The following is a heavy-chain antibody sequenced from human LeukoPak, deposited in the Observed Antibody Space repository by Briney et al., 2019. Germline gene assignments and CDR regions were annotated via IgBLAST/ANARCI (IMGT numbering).Heavy chain of an antibody. CDR2: IYSNGDT. Sequence: SETLSLTCTVSGGPITSSAYYWVWVRQSPGRGLEWLGSIYSNGDTYYNPSFESRVTIAIETSKNQFSLKMTSVTAADTAAYYCTSRGFRLPLDAFDVWGQGTRVAVPS. CDR3: TSRGFRLPLDAFDV. J-gene: IGHJ3*01. CDR1: GGPITSSAYY. V-gene: IGHV4-39*01. D-gene: IGHD5-24*01.